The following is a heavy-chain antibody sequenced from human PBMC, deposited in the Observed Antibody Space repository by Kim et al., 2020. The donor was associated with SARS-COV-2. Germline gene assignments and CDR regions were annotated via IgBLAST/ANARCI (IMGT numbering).Heavy chain of an antibody. CDR3: TNFES. CDR2: IRSDGSNK. J-gene: IGHJ4*02. V-gene: IGHV3-33*06. Sequence: GGSLRLSCAASGFTFSVYGMHWVRQAPGKGLEWVAVIRSDGSNKYYADSVKGRFSISRDNSKNMLYLQMNGLRAEDTAVYYCTNFESWGQGTLVTVSS. CDR1: GFTFSVYG.